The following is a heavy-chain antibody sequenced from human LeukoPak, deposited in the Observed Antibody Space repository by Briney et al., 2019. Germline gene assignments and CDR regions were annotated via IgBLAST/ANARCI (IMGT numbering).Heavy chain of an antibody. Sequence: ETLSLTCTVSSGSISSSSYYWGWIRQSPGRGLEWIGYIYYSGSTNYNPSLKSRVTISVDTSKNQFSLKLSSVTAADTAVYYCARATVAPYYFDYWGQGTLVTVSS. D-gene: IGHD4-23*01. CDR2: IYYSGST. CDR3: ARATVAPYYFDY. V-gene: IGHV4-61*05. J-gene: IGHJ4*02. CDR1: SGSISSSSYY.